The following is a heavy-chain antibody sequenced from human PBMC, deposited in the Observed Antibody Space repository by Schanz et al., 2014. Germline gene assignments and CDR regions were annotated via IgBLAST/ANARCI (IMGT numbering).Heavy chain of an antibody. Sequence: VQLLESGGGLVQPGGSLRLSCAASGFSFSDYYMSWIRQAPGKGLEWISFINTGSNYINYADSVKGRFTISRDNTKNSLFLQLNSLRADDTAVYYCARNRGSGGQNWYFDLWGRGTLVTASS. V-gene: IGHV3-11*03. CDR1: GFSFSDYY. J-gene: IGHJ2*01. CDR2: INTGSNYI. CDR3: ARNRGSGGQNWYFDL. D-gene: IGHD1-26*01.